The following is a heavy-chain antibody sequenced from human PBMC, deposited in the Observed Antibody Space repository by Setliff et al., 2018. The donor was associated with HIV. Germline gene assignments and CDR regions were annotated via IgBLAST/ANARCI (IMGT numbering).Heavy chain of an antibody. CDR1: GFMFSGSA. J-gene: IGHJ6*03. Sequence: GGSLRLSCTASGFMFSGSAIHWVRQTSGKGLEWIGRIRSRANDYAKEYAVSTKGRFIISRDDSRGSSHLQLNSLEIEDTAVYYCTRLGEAGFDYYMDVWGKGTTVTVSS. D-gene: IGHD3-16*01. CDR3: TRLGEAGFDYYMDV. V-gene: IGHV3-73*01. CDR2: IRSRANDYAK.